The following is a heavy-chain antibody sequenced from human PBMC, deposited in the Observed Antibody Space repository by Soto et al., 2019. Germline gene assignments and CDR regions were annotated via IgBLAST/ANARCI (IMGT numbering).Heavy chain of an antibody. J-gene: IGHJ4*02. Sequence: ASVKVSCKASGYTFTSYGISWVRQAPGQGLEWMGWISAYNGNTNYAQKLQGRVTMTTDTSTSTAYMELRSPRSDDTAVYYCARDGAQYYDFWSGYLPIDYWGQGTLVTVSS. V-gene: IGHV1-18*04. CDR3: ARDGAQYYDFWSGYLPIDY. D-gene: IGHD3-3*01. CDR1: GYTFTSYG. CDR2: ISAYNGNT.